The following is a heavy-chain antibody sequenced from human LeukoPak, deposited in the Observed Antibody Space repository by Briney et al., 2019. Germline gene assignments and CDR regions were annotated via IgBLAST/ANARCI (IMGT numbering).Heavy chain of an antibody. J-gene: IGHJ3*02. Sequence: GGSLRLSCAASGFTFSNYWMHWVRQAPGKGLVWVSRFNSDGTSTIYADSVKGRFTIYRDNAENTVFLQMSSLRAEDTAVYYCARDYGTNRRAFDIWGPGTMVTVSP. CDR1: GFTFSNYW. CDR3: ARDYGTNRRAFDI. V-gene: IGHV3-74*01. CDR2: FNSDGTST. D-gene: IGHD4/OR15-4a*01.